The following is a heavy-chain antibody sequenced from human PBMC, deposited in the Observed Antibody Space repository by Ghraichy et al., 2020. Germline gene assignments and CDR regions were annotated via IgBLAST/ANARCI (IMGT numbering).Heavy chain of an antibody. D-gene: IGHD2-8*02. CDR2: INHSGST. J-gene: IGHJ6*03. Sequence: SETLSLTCAVYGGSFSGYYWSWIRQPPGKGLEWIGEINHSGSTNYNPSLKSRVTISVDTSKNQFSLKLSSVTAADTAVYYCARGVVYATSYMDVWGKGTTVTVSS. V-gene: IGHV4-34*01. CDR3: ARGVVYATSYMDV. CDR1: GGSFSGYY.